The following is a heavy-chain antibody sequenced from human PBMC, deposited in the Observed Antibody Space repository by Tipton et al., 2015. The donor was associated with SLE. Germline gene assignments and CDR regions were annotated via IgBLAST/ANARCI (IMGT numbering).Heavy chain of an antibody. CDR3: ARTLGAIAHTVYDAFDI. D-gene: IGHD1-26*01. CDR1: GGSITISHYY. V-gene: IGHV4-39*07. CDR2: IYYSGST. J-gene: IGHJ3*02. Sequence: TLSLTCTVSGGSITISHYYWGWIRQPPGKGLEWIGSIYYSGSTYYNPSLKSQVTISVDTSKQQFSLNLSLVTAADTAVYYCARTLGAIAHTVYDAFDIWGQGKMVTVSS.